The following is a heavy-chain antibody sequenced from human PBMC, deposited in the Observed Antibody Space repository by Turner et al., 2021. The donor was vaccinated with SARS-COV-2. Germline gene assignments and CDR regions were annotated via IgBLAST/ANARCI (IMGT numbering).Heavy chain of an antibody. CDR2: INHSGST. Sequence: QVQLQRWGAGLLKPSETLSLTCAVYGGSFSGYYWSWIRQPPGKGLEWIGEINHSGSTNYNPSLKRRVTISLDTSKNQFSLNLSSVTAADTAVYYCARGPRVVAPTTWFDPWGQGTLVTVSS. J-gene: IGHJ5*02. CDR3: ARGPRVVAPTTWFDP. D-gene: IGHD2-15*01. V-gene: IGHV4-34*01. CDR1: GGSFSGYY.